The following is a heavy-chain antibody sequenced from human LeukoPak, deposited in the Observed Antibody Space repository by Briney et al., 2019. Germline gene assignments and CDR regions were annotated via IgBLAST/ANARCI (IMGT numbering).Heavy chain of an antibody. V-gene: IGHV1-2*06. CDR3: ARARMSRDGYNWDY. J-gene: IGHJ4*02. Sequence: GASVKVSCKASGYTFTGYYMHWVRQAPGQGHEWMGRINPYSGGTNYAQKFQGRVTMTRDTSISTAYMELSRLRSDDTAVYYCARARMSRDGYNWDYWGQGTLVTVSS. CDR1: GYTFTGYY. D-gene: IGHD5-24*01. CDR2: INPYSGGT.